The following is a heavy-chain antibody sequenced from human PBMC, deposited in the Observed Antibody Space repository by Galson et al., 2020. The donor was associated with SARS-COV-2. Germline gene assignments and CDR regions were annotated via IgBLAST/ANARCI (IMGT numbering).Heavy chain of an antibody. CDR3: AGQGRCSGGRCCSLYFYAVDV. CDR1: SGSMTDYY. Sequence: SETLSLTCTVSSGSMTDYYWSWIRQPPGKGLEWIGNIYYNGNTNYNPSLKSRATISVDTPKNHFSLEVSSVTAADTAVYYCAGQGRCSGGRCCSLYFYAVDVWGQGTSVIVSS. V-gene: IGHV4-59*08. J-gene: IGHJ6*02. CDR2: IYYNGNT. D-gene: IGHD2-15*01.